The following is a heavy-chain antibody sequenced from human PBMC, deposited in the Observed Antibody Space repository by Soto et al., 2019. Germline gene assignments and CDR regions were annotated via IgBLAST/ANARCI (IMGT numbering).Heavy chain of an antibody. CDR3: ARVSGWYERYFDY. CDR2: IYYSGST. J-gene: IGHJ4*02. Sequence: PSETLSLTCTVSGGYISSYYWSWIRQPPGKGLEWIGYIYYSGSTNYNPSLKSRVTISVDTSKNQFSLKLSSVTAADTAVYYCARVSGWYERYFDYWGQGTLVTVSS. CDR1: GGYISSYY. V-gene: IGHV4-59*01. D-gene: IGHD6-19*01.